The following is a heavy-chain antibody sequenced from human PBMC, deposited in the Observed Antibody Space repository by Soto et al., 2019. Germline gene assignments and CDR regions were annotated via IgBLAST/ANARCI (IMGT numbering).Heavy chain of an antibody. CDR1: GGSISSSNW. CDR3: ARARRYYYYGMDV. V-gene: IGHV4-4*02. CDR2: IYYSGST. Sequence: QVQLQESGPGLVKPSGTLSLTCAVSGGSISSSNWWSWVRQPPGKGLEWIGEIYYSGSTYYNPSLKSRVTISVDTSKNQFSLKLSSVTAADTAVYYCARARRYYYYGMDVWGQGTTVTVSS. J-gene: IGHJ6*02.